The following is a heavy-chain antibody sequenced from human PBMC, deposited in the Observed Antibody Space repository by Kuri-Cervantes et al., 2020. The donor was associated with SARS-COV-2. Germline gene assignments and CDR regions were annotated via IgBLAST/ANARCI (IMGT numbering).Heavy chain of an antibody. Sequence: SETLTLTCTVSGYSISSGYYWGWIRQPPGKGLEWIGSIYHSGSTYYNPSLKSRVTISVDTSKNQFSLKLSSVTAADTAVYYCARVARWELIYWGQGTLVTVSS. D-gene: IGHD1-26*01. CDR1: GYSISSGYY. CDR2: IYHSGST. CDR3: ARVARWELIY. J-gene: IGHJ4*02. V-gene: IGHV4-38-2*02.